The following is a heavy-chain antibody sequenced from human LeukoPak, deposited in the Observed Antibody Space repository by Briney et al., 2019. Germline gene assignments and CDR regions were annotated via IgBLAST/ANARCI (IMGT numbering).Heavy chain of an antibody. CDR2: LYHSGST. J-gene: IGHJ4*02. V-gene: IGHV4-38-2*02. CDR1: DYSISSGYY. D-gene: IGHD6-19*01. Sequence: SETLSLTCTVSDYSISSGYYWGWIRQPPGKGLEWIGNLYHSGSTYYNPSLKSRVTISVDTSKNQFSLKLTSVSAADTAVCFCARGAGGWAGYFDYWGQGTLVTVSS. CDR3: ARGAGGWAGYFDY.